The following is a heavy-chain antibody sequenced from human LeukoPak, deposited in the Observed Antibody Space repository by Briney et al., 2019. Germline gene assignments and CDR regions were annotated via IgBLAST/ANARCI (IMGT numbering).Heavy chain of an antibody. Sequence: ASVKVSCKASGYTFTNYGISWVRQAPGQGLQWMGWISVNNADANYAQNFQGRVTLTTDTSTGTAYMELRSLRSDDTAVYYCARVRWFGELFSDYWGQGTLVTVSS. V-gene: IGHV1-18*01. CDR1: GYTFTNYG. CDR3: ARVRWFGELFSDY. J-gene: IGHJ4*02. D-gene: IGHD3-10*01. CDR2: ISVNNADA.